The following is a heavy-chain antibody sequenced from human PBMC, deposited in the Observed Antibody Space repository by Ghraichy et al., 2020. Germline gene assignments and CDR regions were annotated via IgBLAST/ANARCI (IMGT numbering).Heavy chain of an antibody. CDR1: GFTFSSYS. J-gene: IGHJ4*02. CDR2: ISSSSSYI. Sequence: GGSLRLSCAASGFTFSSYSMNWVRQAPGKGLEWVSSISSSSSYIYYADSVKGRFTISRDNAKNSLYLQMNSLRAEDTAVYYCARDRKGGIDSSGWYVGTPGFDYWGQGTLVTVSS. V-gene: IGHV3-21*01. CDR3: ARDRKGGIDSSGWYVGTPGFDY. D-gene: IGHD6-19*01.